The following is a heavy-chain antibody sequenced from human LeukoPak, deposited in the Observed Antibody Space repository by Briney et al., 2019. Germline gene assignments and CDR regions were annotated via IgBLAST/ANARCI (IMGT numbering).Heavy chain of an antibody. CDR3: ARAAGFTDY. CDR1: GGSFSAHY. J-gene: IGHJ4*02. D-gene: IGHD3-3*01. CDR2: INHVGST. V-gene: IGHV4-34*01. Sequence: PSETLSVTCAVYGGSFSAHYWSWIRQPPGKGLEWIGEINHVGSTNYNPSLKSRVTISVDTSKNQFSLKLSSVTAADTAVYYCARAAGFTDYWGQGILVTVSS.